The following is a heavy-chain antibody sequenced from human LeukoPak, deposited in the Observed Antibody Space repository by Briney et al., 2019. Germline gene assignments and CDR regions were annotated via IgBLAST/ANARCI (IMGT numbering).Heavy chain of an antibody. D-gene: IGHD1-26*01. CDR2: LYYMRGA. V-gene: IGHV4-59*08. Sequence: SETPSLTCTVSGGSISGYYWSWSRQPPGKGVEWIGNLYYMRGAWYKSSLKSRVTTSVDTSRNEFSLKLSSVTAADTAVYYCARALYTPLRELLNAFDIWGQGTMVTVSS. CDR3: ARALYTPLRELLNAFDI. J-gene: IGHJ3*02. CDR1: GGSISGYY.